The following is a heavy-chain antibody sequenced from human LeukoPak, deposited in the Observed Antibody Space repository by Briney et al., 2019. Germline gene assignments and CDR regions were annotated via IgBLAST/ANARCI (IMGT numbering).Heavy chain of an antibody. Sequence: PSETLSLSCTVSGGSISSYYWSWIRQPPGKGLEWIGYIYYSGSTNYNPSLKSRVTISVDTSKNQFSLKLSSVTAADTAVYYCARRVYNWNDVGAFDIWGQGTMVTVSS. CDR2: IYYSGST. J-gene: IGHJ3*02. D-gene: IGHD1-1*01. V-gene: IGHV4-59*08. CDR1: GGSISSYY. CDR3: ARRVYNWNDVGAFDI.